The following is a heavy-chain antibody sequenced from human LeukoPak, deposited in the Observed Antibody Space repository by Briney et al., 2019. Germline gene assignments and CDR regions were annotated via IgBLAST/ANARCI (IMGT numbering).Heavy chain of an antibody. Sequence: ASVKVSCKFSGYTLTELSMHWVRQAPGKGLEWMGGFDPEDGETIYAQKFQGRVTMTEDTSTDTAYMELSSLRSEDTAVYYCATGAYCSSTSCYAGNWFDPWGQGTLVTVSS. CDR1: GYTLTELS. V-gene: IGHV1-24*01. CDR3: ATGAYCSSTSCYAGNWFDP. CDR2: FDPEDGET. D-gene: IGHD2-2*01. J-gene: IGHJ5*02.